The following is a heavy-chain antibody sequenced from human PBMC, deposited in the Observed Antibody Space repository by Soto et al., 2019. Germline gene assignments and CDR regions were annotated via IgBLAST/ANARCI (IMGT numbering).Heavy chain of an antibody. CDR2: IYYSGST. CDR3: ARRYSGYEKYYFDY. D-gene: IGHD5-12*01. CDR1: GGSISSSSYY. V-gene: IGHV4-39*01. J-gene: IGHJ4*02. Sequence: SETLSLTCTVSGGSISSSSYYWGWIRQPPGKGLEWIGSIYYSGSTYYNPSLKSRVTISVDTSKNQFSLKLSSVTAADTAVYYCARRYSGYEKYYFDYWGQVTLVTVSS.